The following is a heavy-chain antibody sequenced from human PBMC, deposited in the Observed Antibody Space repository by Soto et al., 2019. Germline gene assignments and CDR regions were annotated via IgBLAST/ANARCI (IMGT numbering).Heavy chain of an antibody. V-gene: IGHV3-33*01. J-gene: IGHJ4*02. CDR3: AREDSSGCLASV. D-gene: IGHD6-19*01. CDR1: GFTFSSHG. Sequence: QLQLVESGGGVVQPGRSQRLSCAASGFTFSSHGMHWVRQAPGKGLEWVAVIWYDGSKEYYADSVKGRFTISRDDSKNTLYLQMNNLRAEDTAVYYGAREDSSGCLASVWGQGTLVTGSS. CDR2: IWYDGSKE.